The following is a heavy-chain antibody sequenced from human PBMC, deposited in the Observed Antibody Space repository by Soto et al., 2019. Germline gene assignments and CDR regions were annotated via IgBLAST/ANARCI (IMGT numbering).Heavy chain of an antibody. CDR1: GGTFSRHA. Sequence: QVQLVQSGAEVRKPGSSVKVSCKASGGTFSRHAISWVRQAPGQGLEWMGGIIPIFGTANHAQKFQGRVTIIADESTSTVYMELSSLRSEDTGMYYCARGWGYDSNDYYYAYWGQGTLVIVSS. CDR3: ARGWGYDSNDYYYAY. V-gene: IGHV1-69*01. J-gene: IGHJ4*02. CDR2: IIPIFGTA. D-gene: IGHD3-22*01.